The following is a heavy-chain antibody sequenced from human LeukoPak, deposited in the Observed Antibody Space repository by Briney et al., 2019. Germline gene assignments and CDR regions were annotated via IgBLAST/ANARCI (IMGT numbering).Heavy chain of an antibody. CDR3: ARAASVPEFDY. CDR1: GGSFSGYY. V-gene: IGHV4-34*01. D-gene: IGHD2-2*01. J-gene: IGHJ4*02. Sequence: SETLSLTCAVYGGSFSGYYWSWIRQPPGKGLEWIGEINHSGSTNYNPSLKSRVTISVDTSKNQFSLKLSSVTAADTAVYYCARAASVPEFDYWGQGTLVTVSS. CDR2: INHSGST.